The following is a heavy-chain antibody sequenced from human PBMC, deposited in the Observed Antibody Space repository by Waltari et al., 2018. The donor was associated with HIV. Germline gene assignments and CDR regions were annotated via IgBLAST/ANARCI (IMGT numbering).Heavy chain of an antibody. V-gene: IGHV3-9*01. CDR2: ISWNSGSI. CDR3: AKGPFDY. Sequence: EVQLVESGGGLVQPGRSLRLSCAASGFTFDDYAMHWVRKAHGEGLEWVAGISWNSGSIGDEDSVKGRFTISRDNAKNSVYLEMNSLRTEDTALYYCAKGPFDYWGQGTLVTVSS. J-gene: IGHJ4*02. CDR1: GFTFDDYA.